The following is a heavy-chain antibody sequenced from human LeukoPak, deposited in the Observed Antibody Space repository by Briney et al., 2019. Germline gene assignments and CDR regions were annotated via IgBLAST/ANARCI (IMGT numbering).Heavy chain of an antibody. V-gene: IGHV4-30-4*01. J-gene: IGHJ3*02. Sequence: SETLSLTCTVSGGSISSGDYYWSWIRQPPGTGLEWIGYIYYSGSTYYNPSLRSRVTISVDTSKNQFSLKLSSVTAADTAVYYCARVILGVGATAFDIWGQGTMVTVSS. CDR1: GGSISSGDYY. CDR3: ARVILGVGATAFDI. D-gene: IGHD1-26*01. CDR2: IYYSGST.